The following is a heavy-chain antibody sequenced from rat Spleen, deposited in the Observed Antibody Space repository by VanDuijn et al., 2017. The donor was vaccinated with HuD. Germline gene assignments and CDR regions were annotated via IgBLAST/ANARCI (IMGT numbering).Heavy chain of an antibody. CDR1: GFSLMDYS. CDR2: MKYDGDT. V-gene: IGHV2S30*01. D-gene: IGHD4-3*01. CDR3: TRDFGDY. J-gene: IGHJ2*01. Sequence: QVQLRESGPGLVQPSQTLSLTCTVSGFSLMDYSVHWVRQPPGKGLEWMGRMKYDGDTYYNSALKSRLSISRDTSKSQVFLKINSLQSDDTAIYFCTRDFGDYWGQGVMVTVSS.